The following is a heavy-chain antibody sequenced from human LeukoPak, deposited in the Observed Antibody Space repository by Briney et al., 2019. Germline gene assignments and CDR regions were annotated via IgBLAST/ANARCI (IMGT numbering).Heavy chain of an antibody. CDR2: INHSGST. CDR3: ARYTLVATITFNTIFTQNWFDP. V-gene: IGHV4-34*01. D-gene: IGHD5-12*01. Sequence: SETLSLTCAVYGGSFSGYYWSWIRQPPGKGLEWIGEINHSGSTNYNPSLKSRVTISIDTSKNQFPLKLSSVTAADTAVYYCARYTLVATITFNTIFTQNWFDPWGQGTLVTVSS. CDR1: GGSFSGYY. J-gene: IGHJ5*02.